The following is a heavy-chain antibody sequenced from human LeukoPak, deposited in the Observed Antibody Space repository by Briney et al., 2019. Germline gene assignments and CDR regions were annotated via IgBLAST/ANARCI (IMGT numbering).Heavy chain of an antibody. CDR2: IYISGST. Sequence: SETLSLTCSVSGGSLSSYYWSWIRQPAGKGLEWIGRIYISGSTNYNPSLKSRVTISVDTSKNQFSLKLSSVTAADTAVYYCAREAVYYDSSGYYADDAFDIWGQGTMVTVSS. J-gene: IGHJ3*02. CDR3: AREAVYYDSSGYYADDAFDI. D-gene: IGHD3-22*01. V-gene: IGHV4-4*07. CDR1: GGSLSSYY.